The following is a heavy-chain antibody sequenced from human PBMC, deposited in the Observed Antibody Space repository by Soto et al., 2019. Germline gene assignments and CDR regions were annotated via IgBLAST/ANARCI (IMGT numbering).Heavy chain of an antibody. J-gene: IGHJ4*02. CDR3: ARDDREHTKSPAPDH. V-gene: IGHV6-1*01. D-gene: IGHD1-26*01. CDR1: GDSLFSNSAA. Sequence: PSQTLSLTCAISGDSLFSNSAAWNWIRQSPSRGLEWLGRTYYRSKWYNDYAVSVRGRTTINPDTSKNEFSLKLSSVTAADTAIYYCARDDREHTKSPAPDHWGQGTLVTVSS. CDR2: TYYRSKWYN.